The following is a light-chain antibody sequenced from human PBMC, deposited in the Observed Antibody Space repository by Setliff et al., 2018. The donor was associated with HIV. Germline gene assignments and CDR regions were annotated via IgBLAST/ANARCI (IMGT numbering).Light chain of an antibody. V-gene: IGLV2-11*01. CDR1: SNDVGPYNY. CDR3: CSYAGAYSFGV. Sequence: QSVLTQPRSVSGSPGQSVTISCTGTSNDVGPYNYVSWYQQHPGKAPKLLIFDVTTRPSGDPDRFSGSKSGNTASLTISGLQAEDEADYYCCSYAGAYSFGVFGTGTKVT. J-gene: IGLJ1*01. CDR2: DVT.